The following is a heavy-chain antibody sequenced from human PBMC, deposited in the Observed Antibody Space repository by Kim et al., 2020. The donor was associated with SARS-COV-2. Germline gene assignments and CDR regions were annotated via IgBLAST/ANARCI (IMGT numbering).Heavy chain of an antibody. V-gene: IGHV3-53*01. CDR3: ASSYDYGDYTLGY. Sequence: YYADSLKGRFTISRDNSKNTVYLQMNSLRAEDTAVYYCASSYDYGDYTLGYWGQGTLVTVSS. J-gene: IGHJ4*02. D-gene: IGHD4-17*01.